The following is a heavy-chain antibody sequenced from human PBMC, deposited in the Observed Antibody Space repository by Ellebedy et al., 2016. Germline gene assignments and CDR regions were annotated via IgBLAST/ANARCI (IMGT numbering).Heavy chain of an antibody. CDR3: GGVGG. V-gene: IGHV3-30*04. CDR1: GFTFSSYS. D-gene: IGHD3-10*01. CDR2: ISYDGSNK. J-gene: IGHJ4*02. Sequence: GESLKISCAASGFTFSSYSMHWVRQAPGKGLEWVAVISYDGSNKYYADSLKGRFTISRDNSKNKLYLQMNSLETDDTAMYYCGGVGGWGQGTLVTVSS.